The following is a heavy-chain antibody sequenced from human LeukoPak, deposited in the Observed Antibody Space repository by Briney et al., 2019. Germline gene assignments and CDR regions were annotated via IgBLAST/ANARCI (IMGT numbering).Heavy chain of an antibody. J-gene: IGHJ4*02. CDR3: ARVPGGSSGWYADY. Sequence: PSGTLSLTCAVSGGSITSVTWWSWVRQPPGKGLEWIREIYHSGTTNYNPSLKSRVTISVDKSKKQFSLKLSSVTAADTAVYYCARVPGGSSGWYADYWGQGTLVTVSS. V-gene: IGHV4-4*02. CDR1: GGSITSVTW. D-gene: IGHD6-19*01. CDR2: IYHSGTT.